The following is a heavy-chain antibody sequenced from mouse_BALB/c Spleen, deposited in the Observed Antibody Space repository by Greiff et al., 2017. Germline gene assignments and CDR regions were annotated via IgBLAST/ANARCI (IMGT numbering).Heavy chain of an antibody. Sequence: QVKLMESGPGLVAPSQSLSISCTVSGFSLTSYGVHWVRQPPGKGLEWLGVIWAGGSTNYNSALMSRLSISKDNSKSQVFLKMNSLQTDDTAMYYCARDDYGSSWYAMDYWGQGTSVTVSS. V-gene: IGHV2-9*02. CDR3: ARDDYGSSWYAMDY. D-gene: IGHD1-1*01. CDR1: GFSLTSYG. CDR2: IWAGGST. J-gene: IGHJ4*01.